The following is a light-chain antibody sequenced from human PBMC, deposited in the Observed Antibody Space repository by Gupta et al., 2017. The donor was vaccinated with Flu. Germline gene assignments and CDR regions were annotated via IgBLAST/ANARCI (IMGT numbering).Light chain of an antibody. CDR2: RHT. V-gene: IGLV1-40*01. CDR1: SSNIGSGYD. Sequence: QSVLTQPPSVSGAPGQRVTISCTGSSSNIGSGYDVHWYQQLPGTAPKRLIYRHTSRPSGVPDRFSGSTSGTSASLAVTGLQTEDEADYYCQSYDSLSGAVFGGGTKLTVL. CDR3: QSYDSLSGAV. J-gene: IGLJ2*01.